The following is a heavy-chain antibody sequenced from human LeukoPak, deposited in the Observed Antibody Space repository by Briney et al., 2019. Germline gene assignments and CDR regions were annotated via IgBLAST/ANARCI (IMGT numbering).Heavy chain of an antibody. V-gene: IGHV3-23*01. CDR3: ADYRKPQGLDY. J-gene: IGHJ4*01. Sequence: QSGGSLRLSCEVSEFPFSIYAMAWVRQAPGQGLEWVSAIDASGSDTYYTDSVKGRFTISRDNSKNTVYLQMNSLRVEDTAVYYCADYRKPQGLDYWGQEPWSPSPQ. CDR1: EFPFSIYA. D-gene: IGHD1-14*01. CDR2: IDASGSDT.